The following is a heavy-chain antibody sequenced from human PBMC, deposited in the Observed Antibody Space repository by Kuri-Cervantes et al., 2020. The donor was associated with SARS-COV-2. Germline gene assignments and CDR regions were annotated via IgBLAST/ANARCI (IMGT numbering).Heavy chain of an antibody. V-gene: IGHV3-72*01. CDR2: IRNEVNSYTT. Sequence: GESLKISCAASGFSFSDHYMDWVRQAPGKGLEWVGRIRNEVNSYTTEYAASVKGRFTISRADSQNSLFLQMNSLKTEDTAVYYCSLTAIRFRSKTMFDYWGQGTLVTVSS. J-gene: IGHJ4*02. CDR1: GFSFSDHY. CDR3: SLTAIRFRSKTMFDY. D-gene: IGHD2-21*02.